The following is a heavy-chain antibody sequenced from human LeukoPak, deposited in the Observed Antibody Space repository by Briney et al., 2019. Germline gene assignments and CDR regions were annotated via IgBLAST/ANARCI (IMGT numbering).Heavy chain of an antibody. CDR1: GITLSNYG. CDR2: ISDSGGRT. J-gene: IGHJ4*02. CDR3: AKRGVVIRVILVGFHKEAYYFDS. Sequence: GGSLRLSCAVSGITLSNYGMSWVRQAPGKGLEWVAGISDSGGRTNYADSVKGRFTISRDNRKNTLYLETNSLRAEDTAVYFCAKRGVVIRVILVGFHKEAYYFDSWGQGALVTVSS. V-gene: IGHV3-23*01. D-gene: IGHD3-22*01.